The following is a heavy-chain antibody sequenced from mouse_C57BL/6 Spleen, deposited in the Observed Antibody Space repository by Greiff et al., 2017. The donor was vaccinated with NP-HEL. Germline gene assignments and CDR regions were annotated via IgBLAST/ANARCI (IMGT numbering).Heavy chain of an antibody. D-gene: IGHD3-3*01. CDR2: ICSGSSTI. V-gene: IGHV5-17*01. CDR3: ARGTVPGCAY. CDR1: GFTFSDYG. Sequence: EVKLVESGGGLVKPGGSLKLSCAASGFTFSDYGMHWVRQAPEKGLEWVAYICSGSSTIYYADTVKGRFTISRDNAKNTLFLHVTSLRSEYRAMYFCARGTVPGCAYWGKGTRVTVSA. J-gene: IGHJ3*01.